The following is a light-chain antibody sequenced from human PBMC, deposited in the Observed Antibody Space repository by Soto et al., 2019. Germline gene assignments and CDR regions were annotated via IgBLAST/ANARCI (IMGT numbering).Light chain of an antibody. J-gene: IGKJ1*01. CDR2: SAS. CDR3: QQRSNWPRT. Sequence: EIVMTQSPATLSVSPGEGATLSCRASQSVASGLAWYQQKPGQAPRLLIYSASNRATGIPARFSGSGSGTDFTLTISSLEPEDFAVYYCQQRSNWPRTFGQGTKVEIK. CDR1: QSVASG. V-gene: IGKV3-11*01.